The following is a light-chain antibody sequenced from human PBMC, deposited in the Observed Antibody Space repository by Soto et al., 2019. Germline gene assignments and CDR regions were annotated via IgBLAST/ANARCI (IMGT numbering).Light chain of an antibody. CDR1: SSDVGPYNY. Sequence: QSALAQPRSVSGSPGQSVTISCTGTSSDVGPYNYVSWYRQHPGKAPKLMIYDVSKRPSGGPDRFSASKSGNTASLTISGLHAEDEADYYCYSYGGNSYVFGTGTKGTVL. J-gene: IGLJ1*01. CDR2: DVS. V-gene: IGLV2-11*01. CDR3: YSYGGNSYV.